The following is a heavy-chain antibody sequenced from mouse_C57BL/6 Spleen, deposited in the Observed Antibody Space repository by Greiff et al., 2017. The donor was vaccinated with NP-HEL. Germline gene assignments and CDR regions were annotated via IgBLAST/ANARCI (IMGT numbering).Heavy chain of an antibody. CDR1: GYTFTSSG. CDR2: IYPRSGNT. V-gene: IGHV1-81*01. CDR3: VSKDDYDGIAY. D-gene: IGHD2-4*01. Sequence: QVQLQQSGAELARPGASVKLSCKASGYTFTSSGISWVKQRTGQGLEWIGEIYPRSGNTYYNEKFKGKATLTADKSSSTAYMELRSLTSEDSAVYFCVSKDDYDGIAYWGQGTLVTVSA. J-gene: IGHJ3*01.